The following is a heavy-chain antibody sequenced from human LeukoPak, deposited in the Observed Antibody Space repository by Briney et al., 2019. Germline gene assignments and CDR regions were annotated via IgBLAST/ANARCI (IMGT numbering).Heavy chain of an antibody. CDR2: INPHSGGT. D-gene: IGHD3-10*01. Sequence: ASVKVSCKASGYTFIGYYMHWVRQAPGQGLEWMGWINPHSGGTNSEQNFQGRVTMSRDTSISTVYMELSRLRSDDTALYYCARECGSGSNADYYYYGMDVWGQGTTVTVSS. CDR1: GYTFIGYY. J-gene: IGHJ6*02. CDR3: ARECGSGSNADYYYYGMDV. V-gene: IGHV1-2*02.